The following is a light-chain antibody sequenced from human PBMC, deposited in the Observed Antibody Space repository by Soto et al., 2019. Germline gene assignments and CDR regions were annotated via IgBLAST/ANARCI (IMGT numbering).Light chain of an antibody. CDR2: DAS. Sequence: DIQMTQSPSSLSASVGDRVTITCQASQDITNFLNWYQQKPGKAPKLLIYDASNLKTGVPSRFSGGVSGTDFTFTITSLQPEDIATYYCQRYGNLPPYTFGQGTKLEIK. CDR1: QDITNF. CDR3: QRYGNLPPYT. V-gene: IGKV1-33*01. J-gene: IGKJ2*01.